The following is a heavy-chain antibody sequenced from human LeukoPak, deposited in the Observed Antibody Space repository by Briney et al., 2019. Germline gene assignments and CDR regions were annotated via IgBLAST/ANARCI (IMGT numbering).Heavy chain of an antibody. V-gene: IGHV1-8*01. CDR2: MNPNSGNT. J-gene: IGHJ5*02. CDR1: GYTFTSYD. D-gene: IGHD3-22*01. Sequence: GASVKVSCKASGYTFTSYDINWVRQATGQGLEWMGWMNPNSGNTGYAQKFQGRVTMTRNTSISTAYMELSRLRSDDTAVYYCARVARYYYDSSGYYGKNDWFDPWGQGTLVTVSS. CDR3: ARVARYYYDSSGYYGKNDWFDP.